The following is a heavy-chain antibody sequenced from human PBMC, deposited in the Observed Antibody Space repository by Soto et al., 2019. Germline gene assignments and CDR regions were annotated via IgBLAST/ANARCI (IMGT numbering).Heavy chain of an antibody. CDR3: ARSVFP. CDR2: IYSGST. V-gene: IGHV4-59*12. Sequence: TSETLSLTCTISGCSLSGYYWTWIRQSPGKGLEYIGYIYSGSTYYNPSLKSRVTISVDTSKNQFSLKLSSVTAADTAVYYCARSVFPWGQGTLVTVSS. CDR1: GCSLSGYY. J-gene: IGHJ5*02.